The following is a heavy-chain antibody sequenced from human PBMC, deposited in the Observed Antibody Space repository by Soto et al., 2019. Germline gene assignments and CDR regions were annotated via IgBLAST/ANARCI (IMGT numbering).Heavy chain of an antibody. CDR2: ISAYNGNT. D-gene: IGHD4-17*01. J-gene: IGHJ6*02. CDR3: ARDTEDYGDYYYYYGMDV. Sequence: ASVKVSCKASGYTFTSYGISWLRQAPGQGLEWMGWISAYNGNTNYAQKLQGRVTMTTDTSTSTAYMELRSLRSDDTAVYYCARDTEDYGDYYYYYGMDVWGQGTTVTVSS. CDR1: GYTFTSYG. V-gene: IGHV1-18*04.